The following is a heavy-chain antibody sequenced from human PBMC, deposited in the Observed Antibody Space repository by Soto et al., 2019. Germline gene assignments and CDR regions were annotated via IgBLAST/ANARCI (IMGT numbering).Heavy chain of an antibody. Sequence: KVSCKASGGTFSSYTISWVRQAPGQGLEWMGRIIPILGIANYAQKFQGRVTITADKSTSTAYMELSSLRSEDTAVYYCARDPIAAAGTADNWFDPWGQGTLVTVSS. CDR3: ARDPIAAAGTADNWFDP. CDR2: IIPILGIA. CDR1: GGTFSSYT. J-gene: IGHJ5*02. D-gene: IGHD6-13*01. V-gene: IGHV1-69*04.